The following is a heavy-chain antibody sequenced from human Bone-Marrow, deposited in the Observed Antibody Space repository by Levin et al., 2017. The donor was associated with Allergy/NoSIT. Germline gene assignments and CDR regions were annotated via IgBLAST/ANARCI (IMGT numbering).Heavy chain of an antibody. V-gene: IGHV1-2*02. D-gene: IGHD5-24*01. Sequence: ASVKVSCKASGYTFTGYYMHWVRQAPGQGLEWMGWINPNSGGTNYAQKFQGRVTMTRDTSISTAYMELSRLRSDDTAVYYCAREGGNADDGYNLNPNAYFDYWGQGTLVTVSS. CDR1: GYTFTGYY. J-gene: IGHJ4*02. CDR3: AREGGNADDGYNLNPNAYFDY. CDR2: INPNSGGT.